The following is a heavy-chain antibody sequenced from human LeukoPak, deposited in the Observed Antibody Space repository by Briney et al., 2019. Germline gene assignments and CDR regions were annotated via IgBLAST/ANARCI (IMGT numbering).Heavy chain of an antibody. CDR1: GYTFTDHY. CDR3: VRVAYCGANCYYYVDS. V-gene: IGHV1-2*02. D-gene: IGHD2-21*02. CDR2: INPKTGAT. Sequence: ASVKVSCKASGYTFTDHYMHWVRQAPGQGLEWMGFINPKTGATRYAQKFQGSITVTRDTSVNTAYMELSGLGPDDTAMYYCVRVAYCGANCYYYVDSWAQGTLVTVSS. J-gene: IGHJ4*02.